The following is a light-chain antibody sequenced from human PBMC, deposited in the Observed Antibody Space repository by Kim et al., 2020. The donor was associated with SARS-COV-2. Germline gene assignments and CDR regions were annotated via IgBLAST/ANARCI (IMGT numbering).Light chain of an antibody. J-gene: IGLJ3*02. V-gene: IGLV4-69*01. CDR1: SGHSSYV. Sequence: QLVLTQSPSASASLGASVKLTCTLSSGHSSYVIAWHQQQPEKGPRFLMKFNSDGSHNKGDGIPDRFSVSSSGAERYLTISSLQSEDEADYYCQTWGTGFQVFGGGTQLTVL. CDR2: FNSDGSH. CDR3: QTWGTGFQV.